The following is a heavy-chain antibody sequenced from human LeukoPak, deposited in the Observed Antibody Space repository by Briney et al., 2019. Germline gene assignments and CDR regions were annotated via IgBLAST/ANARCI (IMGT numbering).Heavy chain of an antibody. J-gene: IGHJ4*02. Sequence: PGRSLRLSCAASGFIFSSYGMHWVRQAPGKGLEWVALMAGDGSSIYYADSVKGRFTISRDNSKNTLYLQMNSLRAEDTAVYYCARDPRTIGSSGRYYWGQGTLVTVSS. V-gene: IGHV3-30*03. CDR3: ARDPRTIGSSGRYY. CDR1: GFIFSSYG. D-gene: IGHD6-19*01. CDR2: MAGDGSSI.